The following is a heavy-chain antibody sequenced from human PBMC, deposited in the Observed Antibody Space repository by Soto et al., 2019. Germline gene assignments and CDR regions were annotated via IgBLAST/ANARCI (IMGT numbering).Heavy chain of an antibody. Sequence: SETLSLTCAVYGGSFSDYSWTWIRQPPGKGLEWIGEINHSGSTYYNPSLKSRVTISVDTSKNQFSLRLSSVAAADTAVYYCARDRRDGWIFDYWGQGTLVTVSS. CDR3: ARDRRDGWIFDY. CDR1: GGSFSDYS. CDR2: INHSGST. D-gene: IGHD5-12*01. J-gene: IGHJ4*02. V-gene: IGHV4-34*01.